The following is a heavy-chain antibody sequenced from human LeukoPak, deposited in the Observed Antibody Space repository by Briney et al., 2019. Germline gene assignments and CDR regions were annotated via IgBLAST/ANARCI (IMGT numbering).Heavy chain of an antibody. CDR1: GFTFSSYS. CDR2: ISSSSSYI. D-gene: IGHD6-19*01. CDR3: ARDGARGWYGDY. Sequence: SGGSLRLSCAASGFTFSSYSMNWVRQAPGKGVEWGSSISSSSSYIYYADSVKGRFTISRDNAKNSLYLQMNSLRAEDTAVYYCARDGARGWYGDYWGQGTLVTVSS. V-gene: IGHV3-21*01. J-gene: IGHJ4*02.